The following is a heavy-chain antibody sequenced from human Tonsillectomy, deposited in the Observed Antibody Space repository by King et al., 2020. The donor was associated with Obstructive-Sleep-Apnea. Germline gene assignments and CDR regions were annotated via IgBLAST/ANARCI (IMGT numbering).Heavy chain of an antibody. CDR2: ISYDGSNK. D-gene: IGHD3-10*01. CDR1: GFTFSSYA. Sequence: VQLVESGGGVVQPGRSLRLSCAASGFTFSSYAMHWVRQAPGKGLEWVAVISYDGSNKYYADSVKGRFTISRDNSKNTLYLQMSSLRAEDTAVYYCARDDFYGSGSYYNYFDYWGQGTLVTVSS. J-gene: IGHJ4*02. V-gene: IGHV3-30-3*01. CDR3: ARDDFYGSGSYYNYFDY.